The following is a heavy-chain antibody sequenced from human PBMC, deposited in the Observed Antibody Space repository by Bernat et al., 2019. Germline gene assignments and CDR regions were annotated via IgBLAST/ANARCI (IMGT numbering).Heavy chain of an antibody. CDR3: ARAAGTIHFLTGAQDDYYGMDV. CDR2: INSDGSST. D-gene: IGHD6-13*01. V-gene: IGHV3-74*01. J-gene: IGHJ6*02. CDR1: GFTFSSYW. Sequence: EVQLVESGGGLVQPGGSLRLSCAASGFTFSSYWMHWVRQAPGKGLVWVSRINSDGSSTSYADYVKGRLTISRDNAKNTLYLQMNSLRAEDTAVYYCARAAGTIHFLTGAQDDYYGMDVWGQGTTVTVSS.